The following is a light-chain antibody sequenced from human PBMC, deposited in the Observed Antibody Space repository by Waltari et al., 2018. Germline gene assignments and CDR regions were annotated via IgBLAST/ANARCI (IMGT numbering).Light chain of an antibody. CDR1: QSVLYTSDNDNY. Sequence: DIVMTQSPDSLAVSLDERATISCRSSQSVLYTSDNDNYLAWYQQKPGQPPKLLIYWASTRASGVPDRFSGSGSGTDFTLTINSLQPADVAVYYCQQYYNPPLTFGQGTRVEI. V-gene: IGKV4-1*01. CDR3: QQYYNPPLT. J-gene: IGKJ1*01. CDR2: WAS.